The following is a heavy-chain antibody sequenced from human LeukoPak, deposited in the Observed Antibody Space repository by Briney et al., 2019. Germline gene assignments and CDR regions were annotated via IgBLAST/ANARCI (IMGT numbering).Heavy chain of an antibody. V-gene: IGHV1-8*01. J-gene: IGHJ5*02. CDR2: MNPNSGNT. CDR1: GYTFTSYD. D-gene: IGHD2-15*01. Sequence: ASVRVSCKASGYTFTSYDINWVRQATGQGLEWMGWMNPNSGNTGYAQKFQGRVTMTRNTSISTAYMELSSLRSEDTAVYYCARVRYCSGGSCYSPRGNWFDPWGQGTLVTVSS. CDR3: ARVRYCSGGSCYSPRGNWFDP.